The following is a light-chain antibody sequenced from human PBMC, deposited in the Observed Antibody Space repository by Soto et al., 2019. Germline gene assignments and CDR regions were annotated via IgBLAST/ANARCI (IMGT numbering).Light chain of an antibody. CDR1: SSDFGGYNY. V-gene: IGLV2-14*01. Sequence: QSVLTQPASVSGSPGQSITISCTGTSSDFGGYNYVSWYQQHPGKAPKLMIYDVSNRPSGVSNRFSGSKSGNTASLTISGLQAEDEDDYYCSSYTSSSPYVFGTGTKGHRP. J-gene: IGLJ1*01. CDR2: DVS. CDR3: SSYTSSSPYV.